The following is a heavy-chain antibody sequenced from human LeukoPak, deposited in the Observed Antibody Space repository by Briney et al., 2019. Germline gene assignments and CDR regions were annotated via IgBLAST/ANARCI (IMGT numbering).Heavy chain of an antibody. CDR1: GFTFSNYA. CDR3: ATYCSSTSCYGTAY. V-gene: IGHV3-23*01. Sequence: GVSLRLSCAASGFTFSNYAMSWVRQAPGKGLEWVSGVSNGGGNTHYADSVKGRFTISRDNSKNTVYLQMNSLRAEDTALYYCATYCSSTSCYGTAYWGQGTLVTVSS. CDR2: VSNGGGNT. D-gene: IGHD2-2*01. J-gene: IGHJ4*02.